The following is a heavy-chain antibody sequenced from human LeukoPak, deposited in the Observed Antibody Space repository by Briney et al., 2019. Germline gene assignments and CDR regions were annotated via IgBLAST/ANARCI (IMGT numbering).Heavy chain of an antibody. V-gene: IGHV1-69*05. D-gene: IGHD3-22*01. CDR1: GRTFSSYA. Sequence: ASVKVSCKASGRTFSSYAISWVRQAPGQGLEWMGRIIPIFGTANYAQKFQGRVTITTDESTSTAYMELSSLRSEDTAVYYCARDYYDSSGYYYEGFDYWGQGTLVTLSS. CDR2: IIPIFGTA. CDR3: ARDYYDSSGYYYEGFDY. J-gene: IGHJ4*02.